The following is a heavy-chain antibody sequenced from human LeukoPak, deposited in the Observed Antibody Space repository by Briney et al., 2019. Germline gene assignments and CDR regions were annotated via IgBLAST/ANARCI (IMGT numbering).Heavy chain of an antibody. CDR2: ISGSGGST. CDR3: ARGGYFDWLPLDYYYYGMDV. V-gene: IGHV3-23*01. J-gene: IGHJ6*02. D-gene: IGHD3-9*01. CDR1: GFTFSSYA. Sequence: PGGSLRLSCAASGFTFSSYAMSWVRQAPGKGLEWVSAISGSGGSTYYADSVKGRFTISRDNAKNSLYLQMNSLRAEDTAVYYCARGGYFDWLPLDYYYYGMDVWGQGTTVTVSS.